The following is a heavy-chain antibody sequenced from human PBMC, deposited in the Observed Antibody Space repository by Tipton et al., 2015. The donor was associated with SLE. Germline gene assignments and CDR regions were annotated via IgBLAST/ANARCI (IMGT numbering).Heavy chain of an antibody. CDR3: ARTYGVWNDDHPKMRSTGMDV. CDR2: LFYSGNA. Sequence: TLSLTCTVSGDSISSSPYYWAWIRQPPGKGVEWIGSLFYSGNAYYNPSLESRVTISEDSSQNQVSLKLSSVTAADTAVYYCARTYGVWNDDHPKMRSTGMDVWGKGATVTVAS. J-gene: IGHJ6*03. D-gene: IGHD3-3*01. CDR1: GDSISSSPYY. V-gene: IGHV4-39*07.